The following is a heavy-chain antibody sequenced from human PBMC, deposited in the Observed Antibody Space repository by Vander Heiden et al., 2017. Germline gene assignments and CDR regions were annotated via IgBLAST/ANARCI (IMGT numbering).Heavy chain of an antibody. CDR2: IKSDGTYT. CDR1: GYTFSSYW. V-gene: IGHV3-74*01. Sequence: EVQLVESGGGLVQPGGSLRLSCGASGYTFSSYWMHWVRQAPGKGLVWVSRIKSDGTYTSYADSVKGRFTISRDNAKNTLYLQMNSLRAEDTAVYYCAREGSHTSSAAVYWGKGTLVTVSA. J-gene: IGHJ4*02. D-gene: IGHD6-6*01. CDR3: AREGSHTSSAAVY.